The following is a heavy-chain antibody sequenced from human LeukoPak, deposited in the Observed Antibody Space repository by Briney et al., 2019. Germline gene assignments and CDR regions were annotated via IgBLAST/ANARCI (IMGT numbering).Heavy chain of an antibody. V-gene: IGHV1-8*01. Sequence: ASVKVSCTASGYTFSSYDINWVRQAPGQGLEWIGWMNPNSGDTGYAQKFQDRVTMTRNTSINTAYMELSSLGSEDTGVYYCARGPPGSSSSDYWGQGTLVTVS. D-gene: IGHD6-13*01. CDR3: ARGPPGSSSSDY. CDR1: GYTFSSYD. J-gene: IGHJ4*02. CDR2: MNPNSGDT.